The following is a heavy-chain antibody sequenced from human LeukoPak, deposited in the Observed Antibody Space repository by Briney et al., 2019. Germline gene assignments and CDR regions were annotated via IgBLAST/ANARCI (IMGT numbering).Heavy chain of an antibody. D-gene: IGHD3-16*02. Sequence: XXWXXEIXXXGSTNYNPSLKSRVTISVDTSKNQFSLKLSSVTAADTAVYYCARELAITFGGVIVMSGAFDIWGQGTMVTVSS. CDR2: IXXXGST. CDR3: ARELAITFGGVIVMSGAFDI. V-gene: IGHV4-34*01. J-gene: IGHJ3*02.